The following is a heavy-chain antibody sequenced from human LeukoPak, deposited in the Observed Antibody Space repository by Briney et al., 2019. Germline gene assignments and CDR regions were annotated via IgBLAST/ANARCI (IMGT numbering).Heavy chain of an antibody. J-gene: IGHJ4*02. V-gene: IGHV4-59*01. Sequence: PSETLSLTCTVSGVSISSYYWSWIRQAPGKGLEWIGYIYYSGSTNYNPSLKSRVTISVDTSKNEFSLKLSSVTAADTAVYYCARGVYIAAAQYGYWGQGTLVTVSS. D-gene: IGHD6-13*01. CDR1: GVSISSYY. CDR3: ARGVYIAAAQYGY. CDR2: IYYSGST.